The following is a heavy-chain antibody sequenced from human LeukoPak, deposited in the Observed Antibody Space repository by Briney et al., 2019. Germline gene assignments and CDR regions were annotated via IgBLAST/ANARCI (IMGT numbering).Heavy chain of an antibody. CDR1: GFTFSSYA. V-gene: IGHV3-23*01. CDR2: ISGSGGST. Sequence: GGSPRLSCAASGFTFSSYAMSWVRQAPGKGLEWVSAISGSGGSTYYADSVKGRFTISRDNSKNTLYLQMNSLRAEDTAVYYCAKDRALAAAGFLFDYWGQGTLVTVSS. CDR3: AKDRALAAAGFLFDY. D-gene: IGHD6-13*01. J-gene: IGHJ4*02.